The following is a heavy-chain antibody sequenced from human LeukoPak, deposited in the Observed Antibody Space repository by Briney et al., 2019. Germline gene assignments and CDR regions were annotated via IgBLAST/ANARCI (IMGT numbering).Heavy chain of an antibody. Sequence: SETLSLTCTASGGSIRSSRYYWGWIRQPPGKGLEWIATIYYNGRTFYNPSLMGRVTISLDSSKNQFSLRLNSVAAADTAIYYCACRVNIVILPSPLPDSWGQGTLVTVSS. V-gene: IGHV4-39*01. CDR1: GGSIRSSRYY. J-gene: IGHJ4*02. D-gene: IGHD2-2*01. CDR2: IYYNGRT. CDR3: ACRVNIVILPSPLPDS.